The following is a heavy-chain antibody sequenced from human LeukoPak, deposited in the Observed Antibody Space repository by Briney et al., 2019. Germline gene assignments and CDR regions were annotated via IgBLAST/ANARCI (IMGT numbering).Heavy chain of an antibody. Sequence: PGGSLRLSCAASGFTFSSYAMSWVRQPPGKGLEWIGEINHSGSTNYNPSLKSRVTISVDTSKNQFSLKLSSVTAADTAVYYCARLEYSTPNFFDYWGQGTLVTVSS. D-gene: IGHD6-6*01. J-gene: IGHJ4*02. CDR2: INHSGST. V-gene: IGHV4-34*01. CDR1: GFTFSSYA. CDR3: ARLEYSTPNFFDY.